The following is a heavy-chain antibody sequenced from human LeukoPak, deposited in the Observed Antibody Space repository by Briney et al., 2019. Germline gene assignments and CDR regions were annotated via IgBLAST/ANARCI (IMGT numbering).Heavy chain of an antibody. CDR2: MNPNSGNT. D-gene: IGHD2-21*02. J-gene: IGHJ4*02. Sequence: ASVKVSCKASGYTFTSYDINWVRQATGQGLEWMGWMNPNSGNTGYAQKFQGRVTMTRNTSISTAYMELSSLRSEDTAVYYCARSARAYCGGDCYLFAYWGQGTLVTVSS. CDR1: GYTFTSYD. V-gene: IGHV1-8*01. CDR3: ARSARAYCGGDCYLFAY.